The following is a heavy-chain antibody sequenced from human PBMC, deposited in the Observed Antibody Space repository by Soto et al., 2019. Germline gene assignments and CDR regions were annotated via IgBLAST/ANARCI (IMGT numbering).Heavy chain of an antibody. CDR2: IYYSGST. J-gene: IGHJ4*02. D-gene: IGHD6-19*01. Sequence: SETLSLTCTVSGGSISSYYWSWIRQPPGKGLEWIGYIYYSGSTNYNPSLKSRVTISVDTSKNQFSLKLSSVTAADTAVYYCAIHVQWLVAFDYWGQGTLVTVSS. CDR1: GGSISSYY. V-gene: IGHV4-59*08. CDR3: AIHVQWLVAFDY.